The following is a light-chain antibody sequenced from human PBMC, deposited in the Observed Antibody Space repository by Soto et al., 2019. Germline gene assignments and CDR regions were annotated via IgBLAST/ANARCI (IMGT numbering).Light chain of an antibody. J-gene: IGKJ1*01. Sequence: EIVLTQSPGTLSLSPGERATLSCRASQSVSSIYLAWYQQEPGQAPRLLSYGASSRATGIPDRFSGSGYGTDFTLTISRLEPEDFAVYYCQQYGSSLWTFGQGTKVDIK. V-gene: IGKV3-20*01. CDR1: QSVSSIY. CDR3: QQYGSSLWT. CDR2: GAS.